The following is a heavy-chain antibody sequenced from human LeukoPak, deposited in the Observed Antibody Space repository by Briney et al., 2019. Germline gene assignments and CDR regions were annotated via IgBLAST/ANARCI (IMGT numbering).Heavy chain of an antibody. CDR1: GYTFTGYY. V-gene: IGHV1-46*01. D-gene: IGHD3-10*01. J-gene: IGHJ4*02. CDR3: ARDSAYYGSGSYPYFDY. CDR2: INPSGGST. Sequence: VKVSCKASGYTFTGYYMHWVRQAPGQGLEWMGIINPSGGSTSYAQKFQGRVTMTRDTSTSTVYMELSSLRSEDTAVYYCARDSAYYGSGSYPYFDYWGQGTLVTVSS.